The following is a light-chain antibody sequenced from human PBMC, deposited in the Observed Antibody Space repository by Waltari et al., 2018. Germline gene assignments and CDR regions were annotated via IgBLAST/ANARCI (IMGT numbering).Light chain of an antibody. CDR2: NTN. CDR3: AAWDDSLGAV. Sequence: QSVLTQPPSVSGTPGQRVTISCSGSFSNIGSNSVNWYQQRPGTSPRLLIYNTNQGPSGVPHRFSASKSGTSASLAITGLQSEDEAYYYCAAWDDSLGAVFGGGTKLTVL. J-gene: IGLJ3*02. CDR1: FSNIGSNS. V-gene: IGLV1-44*01.